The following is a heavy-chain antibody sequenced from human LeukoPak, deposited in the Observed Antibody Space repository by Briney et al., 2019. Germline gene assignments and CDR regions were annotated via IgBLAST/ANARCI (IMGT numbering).Heavy chain of an antibody. J-gene: IGHJ5*02. Sequence: HSGGSLRLSCAASGFTFSSYAMTWVRQAPGKGLEWVSAISGSGGSTYYADSVKGRFTISRDNSKNTLYLQMNSLRAEDTAVYYCAKDGFSLAGGPFDPWGQGTLVTVSS. V-gene: IGHV3-23*01. CDR2: ISGSGGST. CDR3: AKDGFSLAGGPFDP. D-gene: IGHD6-19*01. CDR1: GFTFSSYA.